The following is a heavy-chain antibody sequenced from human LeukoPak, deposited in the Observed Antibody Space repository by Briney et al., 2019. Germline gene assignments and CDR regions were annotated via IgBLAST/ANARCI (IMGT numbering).Heavy chain of an antibody. CDR3: ARGRSAIYCSSTSCSQAIYYMDV. V-gene: IGHV1-8*01. D-gene: IGHD2-2*01. Sequence: ASVTVSCTASGYTFTSYDINWVRQATGQGLEWMGWMNPNSGNTGYAQKFQGRVTMTRNTSISTAYMELSSLRSEDTAVYYCARGRSAIYCSSTSCSQAIYYMDVWGKGTTVTISS. CDR2: MNPNSGNT. J-gene: IGHJ6*03. CDR1: GYTFTSYD.